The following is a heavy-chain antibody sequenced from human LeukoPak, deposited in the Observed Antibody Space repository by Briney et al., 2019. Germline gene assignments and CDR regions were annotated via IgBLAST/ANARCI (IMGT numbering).Heavy chain of an antibody. J-gene: IGHJ6*03. Sequence: GTSLRLSCEVSGVTFSRYGMHWVRQAPGKGLEWVSYISGSSSTILYADSVKGRFTISRDNAKNSLYVQMNRLRAEDTAVYYCARVMEQSHFYHYIDVWGRGTTVAVSS. D-gene: IGHD6-19*01. V-gene: IGHV3-48*04. CDR2: ISGSSSTI. CDR1: GVTFSRYG. CDR3: ARVMEQSHFYHYIDV.